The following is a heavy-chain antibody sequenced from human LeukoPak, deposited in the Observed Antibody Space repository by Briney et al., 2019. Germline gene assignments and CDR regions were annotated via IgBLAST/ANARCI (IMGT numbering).Heavy chain of an antibody. Sequence: SETLSLTCTVSGGSISSGGYYWSRIRQHPGKGLEWIGYIYYSGSTYYNPSLKSRVTISVDTSKNQFSLKLSSVTAADTAVYYCARSLPTVQGNYFDYWGQGTLVTVSS. CDR3: ARSLPTVQGNYFDY. D-gene: IGHD4-17*01. CDR2: IYYSGST. CDR1: GGSISSGGYY. V-gene: IGHV4-31*03. J-gene: IGHJ4*02.